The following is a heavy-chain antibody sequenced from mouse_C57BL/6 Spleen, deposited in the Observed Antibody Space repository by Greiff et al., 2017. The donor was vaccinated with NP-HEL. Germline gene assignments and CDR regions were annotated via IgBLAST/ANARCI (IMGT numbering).Heavy chain of an antibody. J-gene: IGHJ1*03. Sequence: QVQLQQPGAELVKPGASVKLSCKASGYTFTSYWMHWVKQRPGQGLEWIGMIHPNSGSTNYNEKFKSKATLTVDKSSSTAYMQLSSLTSEDSAVYYWARSPPRDYYGSSYGGWYFDVWGTGTTVTVSS. D-gene: IGHD1-1*01. CDR2: IHPNSGST. V-gene: IGHV1-64*01. CDR1: GYTFTSYW. CDR3: ARSPPRDYYGSSYGGWYFDV.